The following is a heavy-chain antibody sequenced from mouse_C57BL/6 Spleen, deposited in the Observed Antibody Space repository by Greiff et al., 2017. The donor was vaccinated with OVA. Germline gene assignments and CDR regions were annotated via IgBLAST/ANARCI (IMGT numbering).Heavy chain of an antibody. CDR3: ARKYYGSSLDY. D-gene: IGHD1-1*01. V-gene: IGHV1-54*01. CDR1: GYAFTNYL. Sequence: VQLQQSGAELVRPGTSVKVSCKASGYAFTNYLIEWVKQRPGQGLEWIGVINPGSGGTNYNEKFKGKATLTADKSSSTAYMQLSSLTSEDSAVYFCARKYYGSSLDYWGQGTTLTVSS. CDR2: INPGSGGT. J-gene: IGHJ2*01.